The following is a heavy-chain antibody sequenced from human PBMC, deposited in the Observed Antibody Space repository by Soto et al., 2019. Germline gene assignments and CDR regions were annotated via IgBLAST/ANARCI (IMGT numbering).Heavy chain of an antibody. J-gene: IGHJ4*02. CDR3: ARLYTYGYYHFDH. CDR1: GDSISGGNYY. CDR2: TYYTGTT. V-gene: IGHV4-31*03. D-gene: IGHD3-22*01. Sequence: NPSETLSLTCTVSGDSISGGNYYWTWIRQHPGRGLEWIGYTYYTGTTHYSPSLQSRDTMSVDTSKNQISLTLTSLTPAETAVYFCARLYTYGYYHFDHWGQGTLVTVSS.